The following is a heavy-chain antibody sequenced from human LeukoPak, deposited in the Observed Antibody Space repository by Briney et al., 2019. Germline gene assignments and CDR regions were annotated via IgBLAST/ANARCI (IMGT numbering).Heavy chain of an antibody. CDR3: ARGGYYSHDAFDI. D-gene: IGHD3-22*01. V-gene: IGHV3-74*01. CDR1: GFTFRSHW. CDR2: INGDGSTT. J-gene: IGHJ3*02. Sequence: GGSLRLSCAASGFTFRSHWMHWVRQAPGKGLVWVSRINGDGSTTSYADSVKGRFTISRDTAKNTLYLQMNSLRAEDTAVYYCARGGYYSHDAFDIWGXXTMVTVSS.